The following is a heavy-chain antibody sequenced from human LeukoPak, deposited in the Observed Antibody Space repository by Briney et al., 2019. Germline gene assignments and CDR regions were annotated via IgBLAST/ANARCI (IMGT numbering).Heavy chain of an antibody. V-gene: IGHV3-15*07. CDR3: TTDPFYDSAGFAF. D-gene: IGHD5/OR15-5a*01. J-gene: IGHJ4*02. CDR2: IETKAHGGTT. Sequence: GGSLRLSCAASSYIFSDAWMNWVRQAPGKGLEWVGRIETKAHGGTTKYAAPVKGRFTISRDVSKNTLYLQMSSLKTEDTAAYYCTTDPFYDSAGFAFWGQGTLVTVS. CDR1: SYIFSDAW.